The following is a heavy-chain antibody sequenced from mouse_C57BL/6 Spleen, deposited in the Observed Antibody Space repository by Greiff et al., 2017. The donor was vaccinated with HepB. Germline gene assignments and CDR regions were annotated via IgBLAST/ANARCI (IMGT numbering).Heavy chain of an antibody. Sequence: EVKLVESGEGLVKPGGSLKLSCAASGFTFSSYAMSWVRQTPEKRLEWVAYISSGGDYIYYADTVKGRFTISRDNARNTLYLQMSSLKSEDTAMYYCTRVWHWDVDYAMDYWGQGTSVTVSS. CDR3: TRVWHWDVDYAMDY. CDR1: GFTFSSYA. D-gene: IGHD4-1*01. J-gene: IGHJ4*01. CDR2: ISSGGDYI. V-gene: IGHV5-9-1*02.